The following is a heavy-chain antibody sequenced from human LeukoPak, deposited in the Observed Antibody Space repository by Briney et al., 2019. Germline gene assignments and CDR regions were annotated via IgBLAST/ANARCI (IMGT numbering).Heavy chain of an antibody. J-gene: IGHJ4*02. CDR2: ISGSGGST. D-gene: IGHD3-10*01. Sequence: GGSLKLSCAASGFTFSSYAMTWVRQAPGKGLEWVSVISGSGGSTYYADSVKGRFTISRDNSKNTLYLQMNSLRAEDTAVYYCAKDGKNALLWFGELSPPHFDYWGQGTLVTVSS. CDR3: AKDGKNALLWFGELSPPHFDY. V-gene: IGHV3-23*01. CDR1: GFTFSSYA.